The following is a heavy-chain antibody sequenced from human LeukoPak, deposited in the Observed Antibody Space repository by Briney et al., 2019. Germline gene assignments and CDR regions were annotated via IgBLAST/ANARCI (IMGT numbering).Heavy chain of an antibody. CDR2: IYSGGST. D-gene: IGHD6-19*01. Sequence: PGGSLRLSCAASGFTVSSNYMSWVRQAPGKGLEWVSVIYSGGSTFYADSVKGRFTISRDNSKSTLYLQINSLRAGDTAIYYCAKDHEQWLTYFDYWGQGTLVTVSS. J-gene: IGHJ4*02. V-gene: IGHV3-53*01. CDR1: GFTVSSNY. CDR3: AKDHEQWLTYFDY.